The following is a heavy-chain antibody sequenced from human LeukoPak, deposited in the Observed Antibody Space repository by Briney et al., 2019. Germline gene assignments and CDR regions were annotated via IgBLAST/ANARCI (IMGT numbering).Heavy chain of an antibody. CDR2: IIWNGGST. J-gene: IGHJ4*02. CDR1: GGSISSSNW. V-gene: IGHV3-20*01. CDR3: ARGTTEYDY. Sequence: PSGTLSLTCAVSGGSISSSNWWSWVRQPPGKGLEWVSGIIWNGGSTGYADSVKGRFTISRDNAKNSLYLQMNSLSAEDTALYHCARGTTEYDYWGQGTLVTVSS. D-gene: IGHD1-14*01.